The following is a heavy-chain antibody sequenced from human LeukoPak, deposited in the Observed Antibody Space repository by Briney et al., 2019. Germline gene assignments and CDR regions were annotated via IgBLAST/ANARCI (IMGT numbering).Heavy chain of an antibody. D-gene: IGHD5-18*01. V-gene: IGHV3-21*01. J-gene: IGHJ4*02. CDR2: ISSSSSYI. CDR3: ARDSGYSYGSLDY. Sequence: GGSLRLSCAASGFTFSSYSMNWVRQAPGKGLEWVSSISSSSSYIYYADSVKGRFTISRDNAENSLYLQMNSLRAEDTAVYYCARDSGYSYGSLDYWGQGTLVTVSS. CDR1: GFTFSSYS.